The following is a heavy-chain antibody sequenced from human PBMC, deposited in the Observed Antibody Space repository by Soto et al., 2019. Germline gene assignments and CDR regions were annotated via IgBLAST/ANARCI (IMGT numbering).Heavy chain of an antibody. CDR3: ARGNYGDAGYYYYYYYGMDV. V-gene: IGHV4-61*01. Sequence: PSETLSLTCTVSGGSVSSGSYYWSWIRQPPGKGLEWIGYIYYSGSTNYNPSLKSRVTISVDTSKNQFSLKLSSVTAADTAVYYCARGNYGDAGYYYYYYYGMDVWGQGTTVTVSS. D-gene: IGHD4-17*01. CDR2: IYYSGST. CDR1: GGSVSSGSYY. J-gene: IGHJ6*02.